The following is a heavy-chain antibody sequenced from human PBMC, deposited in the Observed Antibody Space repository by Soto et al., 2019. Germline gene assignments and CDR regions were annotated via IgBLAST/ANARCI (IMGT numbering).Heavy chain of an antibody. CDR2: ISYDGGNI. CDR3: AKGILSATIAPYAMDV. V-gene: IGHV3-30*18. J-gene: IGHJ6*02. Sequence: QVQLVESGGGVVQPGASLRLSCEASGFDFRSYAMHWVRQAPGKGLEWVGVISYDGGNIYYADSVKGRFTISRDNSKNPLYVQVKSLRPEDTAVYYCAKGILSATIAPYAMDVWGQGTTVTVSS. D-gene: IGHD2-21*01. CDR1: GFDFRSYA.